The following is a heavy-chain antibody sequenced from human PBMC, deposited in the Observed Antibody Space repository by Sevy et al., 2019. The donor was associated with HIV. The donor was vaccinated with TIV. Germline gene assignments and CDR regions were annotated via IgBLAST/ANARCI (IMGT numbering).Heavy chain of an antibody. CDR3: ARGPPFGY. CDR2: IYYTGRT. Sequence: SETLSLTCTVSGGSISSGDYNWSWIRQPPGKGLEWIGYIYYTGRTDYNPSLKSRVIISVETSKNQVSLRLSSVTAADTAVYYCARGPPFGYWGQGTLVTVSS. CDR1: GGSISSGDYN. J-gene: IGHJ4*02. V-gene: IGHV4-30-4*01.